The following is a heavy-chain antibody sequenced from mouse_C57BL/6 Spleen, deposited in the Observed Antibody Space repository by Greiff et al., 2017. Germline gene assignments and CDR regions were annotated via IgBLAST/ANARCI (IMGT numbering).Heavy chain of an antibody. CDR2: ISDSGST. CDR3: ARYDGGSPYDMED. D-gene: IGHD1-1*02. J-gene: IGHJ4*01. CDR1: GYSITSDY. V-gene: IGHV3-8*01. Sequence: VQLKQSGPGLANPSQTLSLTCSVTGYSITSDYWNWIRKYPGNKLEYMGYISDSGSTYYHPPLKSRITITQDTSKNQYLLQLNSVTTEDTASYCCARYDGGSPYDMEDWGTGATVTV.